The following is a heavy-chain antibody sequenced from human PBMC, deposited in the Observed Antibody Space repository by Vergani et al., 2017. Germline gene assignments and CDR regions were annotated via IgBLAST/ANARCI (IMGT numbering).Heavy chain of an antibody. CDR3: ARAGYSYGCDY. Sequence: QVQLQQWGAGLLKPSETLSLTCAVYGGSFSGYYWSWIRQPPGKGLEWIGEINHSGSTNYNPSLKSRVTISVDTSKNQFSLKLSSVTAADTAVYYCARAGYSYGCDYWGRGTLVTVSS. V-gene: IGHV4-34*01. J-gene: IGHJ4*02. CDR1: GGSFSGYY. D-gene: IGHD5-18*01. CDR2: INHSGST.